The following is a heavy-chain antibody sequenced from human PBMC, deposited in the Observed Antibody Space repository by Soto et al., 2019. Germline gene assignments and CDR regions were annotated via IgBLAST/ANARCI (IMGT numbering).Heavy chain of an antibody. CDR1: GGSISSGGYS. CDR2: IYHSGST. D-gene: IGHD3-3*01. Sequence: PSETLSLTCAVSGGSISSGGYSWSWIRQPPGKGLEWIGYIYHSGSTYYNPSLKSRVTISVDRSKNQFSLKLSSVAAADTAVYYCARSRGAYYDFWSGYYKAPWTYNGMGVWGQGTTVAVSS. V-gene: IGHV4-30-2*01. J-gene: IGHJ6*02. CDR3: ARSRGAYYDFWSGYYKAPWTYNGMGV.